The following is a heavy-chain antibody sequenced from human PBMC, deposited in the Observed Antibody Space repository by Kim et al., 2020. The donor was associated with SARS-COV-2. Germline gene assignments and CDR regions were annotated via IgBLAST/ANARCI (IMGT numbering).Heavy chain of an antibody. CDR3: AKTAAGAY. V-gene: IGHV3-23*01. CDR1: GFTVSSNA. CDR2: ISSGGSRT. J-gene: IGHJ1*01. D-gene: IGHD2-15*01. Sequence: GGSLRLSCAASGFTVSSNAMSWVRQAPGKGLEWVSAISSGGSRTYSAASVKGRIIITRDNSNNTLYQKINRLTAEATADYYAAKTAAGAYWYHDTLVAV.